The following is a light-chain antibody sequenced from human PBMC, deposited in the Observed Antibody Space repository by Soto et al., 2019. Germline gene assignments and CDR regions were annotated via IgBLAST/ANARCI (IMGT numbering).Light chain of an antibody. CDR2: GVT. CDR3: SSYTSRGTWV. V-gene: IGLV2-14*01. CDR1: SSDVGRYNF. Sequence: QSALTQPASVSGSPGQSITISCTGSSSDVGRYNFVSWYRQDPGKAPKLVISGVTNRPSRLSNRFSGSKSGNTASLTISGLQAEDEADYYCSSYTSRGTWVFGGGTKLTVL. J-gene: IGLJ3*02.